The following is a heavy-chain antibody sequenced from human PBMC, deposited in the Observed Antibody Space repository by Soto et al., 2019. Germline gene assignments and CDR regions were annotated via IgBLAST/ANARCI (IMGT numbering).Heavy chain of an antibody. J-gene: IGHJ4*02. V-gene: IGHV4-38-2*02. CDR1: GYSISSGYY. CDR2: IWHSGST. Sequence: SETLSLTCAVSGYSISSGYYWGWIRHPPGKRLEWIGSIWHSGSTYKNPSLKSRVTMSVDSSKKQFSLKMSAVTAADTALYYCVRDRNRYCIGDSCYFLGVPGFDYWGQGILVPVSS. D-gene: IGHD2-15*01. CDR3: VRDRNRYCIGDSCYFLGVPGFDY.